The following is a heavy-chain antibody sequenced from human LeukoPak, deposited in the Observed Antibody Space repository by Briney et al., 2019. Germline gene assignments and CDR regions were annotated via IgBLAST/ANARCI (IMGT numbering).Heavy chain of an antibody. V-gene: IGHV4-34*01. CDR3: ARGGARGYSSRNWFDP. Sequence: PSETLSLTCAVYGGSFSGYYWSWIRQPPGKGLEWIGEINHSGSTNYNPSLKSRVTISVDSSKNQFSLQLSSVTAADTAVYYCARGGARGYSSRNWFDPWGQGTLVTVSS. J-gene: IGHJ5*02. CDR1: GGSFSGYY. CDR2: INHSGST. D-gene: IGHD5-18*01.